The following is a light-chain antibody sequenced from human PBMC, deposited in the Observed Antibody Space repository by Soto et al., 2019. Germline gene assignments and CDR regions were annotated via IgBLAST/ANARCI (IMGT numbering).Light chain of an antibody. J-gene: IGLJ2*01. Sequence: QSALTQPASVSGSPGQSITLSCTGTRSDVGGYNYVSWYQQHPGKAPKLMIYDVNNRPSGVSNRFSGSKSGNTASLTISGLQAEDEADYYCSSYTGSSTYVVFGGGTKLTVL. CDR2: DVN. V-gene: IGLV2-14*01. CDR1: RSDVGGYNY. CDR3: SSYTGSSTYVV.